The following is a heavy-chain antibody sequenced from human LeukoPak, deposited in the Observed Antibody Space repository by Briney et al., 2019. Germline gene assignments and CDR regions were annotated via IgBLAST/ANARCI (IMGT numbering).Heavy chain of an antibody. CDR3: AKRLWNQDSSGYLGPPDY. Sequence: GGSLRLSCAASGFTFSSYWMIWVRQAPGKGLEWVANIKQDGSEKYYVDSVKGRFTISRDTAKNSLYLQMNSLRAEDTAVYYCAKRLWNQDSSGYLGPPDYWGQGTLVTVSS. CDR2: IKQDGSEK. D-gene: IGHD3-22*01. CDR1: GFTFSSYW. V-gene: IGHV3-7*01. J-gene: IGHJ4*02.